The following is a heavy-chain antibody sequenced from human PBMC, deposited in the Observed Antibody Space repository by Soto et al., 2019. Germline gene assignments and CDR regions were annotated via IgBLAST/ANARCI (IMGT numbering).Heavy chain of an antibody. CDR2: IIPIFGTA. D-gene: IGHD4-4*01. CDR3: ARKSSNYGIPDPPEARYYYYGMDV. Sequence: GASVKVSCKASGGTFSSYAISWVRQAPGQELEWMGGIIPIFGTANYAQKFQGRVTITADESTSTAYMELSSLRSEDTAVYYCARKSSNYGIPDPPEARYYYYGMDVWGQGTTVTVSS. J-gene: IGHJ6*02. V-gene: IGHV1-69*13. CDR1: GGTFSSYA.